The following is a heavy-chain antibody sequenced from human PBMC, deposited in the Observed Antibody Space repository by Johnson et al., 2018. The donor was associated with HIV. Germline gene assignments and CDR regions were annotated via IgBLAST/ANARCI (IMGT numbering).Heavy chain of an antibody. CDR2: IWYDGSNK. J-gene: IGHJ3*02. V-gene: IGHV3-33*06. Sequence: QVQLVESGGGVVQPGRSLRLSCAESGFTFSSYGMHWVRQAPGKGLEWVAVIWYDGSNKYYADSVKGRFTISRDNSKNTLYLQMNSLRAEDTAVYYCAKDRGSYYDSSGYLGDAFDIWGQGTMVIVSS. CDR3: AKDRGSYYDSSGYLGDAFDI. D-gene: IGHD3-22*01. CDR1: GFTFSSYG.